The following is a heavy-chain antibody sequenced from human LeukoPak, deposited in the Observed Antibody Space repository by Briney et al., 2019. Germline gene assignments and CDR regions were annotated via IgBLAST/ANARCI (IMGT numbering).Heavy chain of an antibody. CDR1: GFIFNSYG. CDR2: ISNSGSTI. D-gene: IGHD3-22*01. Sequence: GGSLRLSCSASGFIFNSYGMHWIRQAPGKGLEWISHISNSGSTIHYADSLKGRFTISRDNAKNSLYLQINSLRAEDTAVYYCARSADSSGYFREIPLYYFDYWGQGTLVTVSS. V-gene: IGHV3-48*04. J-gene: IGHJ4*02. CDR3: ARSADSSGYFREIPLYYFDY.